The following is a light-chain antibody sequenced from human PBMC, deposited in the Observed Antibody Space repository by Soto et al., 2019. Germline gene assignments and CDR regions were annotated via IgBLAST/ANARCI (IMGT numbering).Light chain of an antibody. Sequence: DSHMTQSPCSMSTSVGDRVTITCRASQSISSYLKWYQQKPGRAPNVLIYDASSLQSGVPSRFSGSGSGTDFTLTISSLQPDDFATYYCQQSYISPPWTFGHGTKVDIK. J-gene: IGKJ1*01. V-gene: IGKV1-39*01. CDR1: QSISSY. CDR2: DAS. CDR3: QQSYISPPWT.